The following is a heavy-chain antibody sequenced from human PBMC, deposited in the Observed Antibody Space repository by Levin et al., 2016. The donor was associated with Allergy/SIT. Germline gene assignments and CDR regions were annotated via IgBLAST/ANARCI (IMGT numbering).Heavy chain of an antibody. Sequence: GSLRLSCTVSGGSISSYYWSWIRQPPGKGLEWIGYIYYSGSTNYNPSLKSRVTISVDTSKNQFSLKLSSVTAADTAVYYCARTTYYYDSSGYYFDYWGQGTLVTVSS. J-gene: IGHJ4*02. CDR1: GGSISSYY. D-gene: IGHD3-22*01. V-gene: IGHV4-59*01. CDR2: IYYSGST. CDR3: ARTTYYYDSSGYYFDY.